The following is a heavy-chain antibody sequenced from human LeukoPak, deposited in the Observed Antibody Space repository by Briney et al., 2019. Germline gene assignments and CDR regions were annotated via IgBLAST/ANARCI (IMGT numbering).Heavy chain of an antibody. J-gene: IGHJ4*02. CDR2: IYYGGGT. Sequence: GGSLRLSCAVSGFNLSSTYMSWVRQAPGKGLEWVSVIYYGGGTYYADSVKGRFTMSRDISKSTLYLQMNSVRAEDTAVYYCAREYSSGRAFDYWGQGTLVTVSS. CDR3: AREYSSGRAFDY. V-gene: IGHV3-66*01. CDR1: GFNLSSTY. D-gene: IGHD6-19*01.